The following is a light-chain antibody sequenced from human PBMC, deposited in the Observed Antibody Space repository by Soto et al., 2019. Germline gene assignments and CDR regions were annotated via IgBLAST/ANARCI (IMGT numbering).Light chain of an antibody. V-gene: IGKV3-15*01. CDR3: QQYNKWPLT. J-gene: IGKJ1*01. Sequence: EIMMTQSPGTLSGSPGDRATLSCRASQSVSSNLAWYQQKPGQAPRLLIYAVSTRATGIPARFSGSGSGTEFTLTISSLQSEDFAVYYCQQYNKWPLTFGQGTKVEIK. CDR1: QSVSSN. CDR2: AVS.